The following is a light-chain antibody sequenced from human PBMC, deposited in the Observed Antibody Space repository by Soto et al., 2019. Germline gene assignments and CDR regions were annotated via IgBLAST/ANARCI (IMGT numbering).Light chain of an antibody. CDR3: SSYTSTSTLVV. CDR1: RSDVGGYNY. V-gene: IGLV2-14*01. J-gene: IGLJ1*01. CDR2: EVS. Sequence: QSALTQPASVSESPGQSITISCTGTRSDVGGYNYVSWYQQHPGKAPKLMIFEVSNRPSGVSNRFSGSKSGNTASLTISGLQAADEADYYCSSYTSTSTLVVFGTGTKLTVL.